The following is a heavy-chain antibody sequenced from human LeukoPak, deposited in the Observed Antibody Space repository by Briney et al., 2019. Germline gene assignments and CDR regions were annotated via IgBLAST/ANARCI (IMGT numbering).Heavy chain of an antibody. D-gene: IGHD4-17*01. CDR1: GFTFSNYE. CDR3: ARSIMDYGDYDSPFFDY. CDR2: ISSSGTLM. V-gene: IGHV3-48*03. Sequence: GGSLRLSCAASGFTFSNYEMNWVRQAPGKGLEWVSYISSSGTLMFYSDSVKGRFTISRDNASVSLQMNSLRAEDTALYYCARSIMDYGDYDSPFFDYWGQGTLVTVSS. J-gene: IGHJ4*02.